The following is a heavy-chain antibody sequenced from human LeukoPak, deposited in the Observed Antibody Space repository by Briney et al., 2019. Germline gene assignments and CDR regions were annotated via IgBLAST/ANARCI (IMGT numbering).Heavy chain of an antibody. CDR1: GFTVSNNR. CDR2: IYSDGNT. CDR3: VREREGSDSEH. Sequence: GGSLRLSCAASGFTVSNNRLSWVRQAPGMGLEWVSTIYSDGNTYYPDSVKGRFTISRDGSKNTLYLQLNSLRTEDTAIYYCVREREGSDSEHWGQGTLVTVSS. J-gene: IGHJ1*01. D-gene: IGHD1-26*01. V-gene: IGHV3-53*01.